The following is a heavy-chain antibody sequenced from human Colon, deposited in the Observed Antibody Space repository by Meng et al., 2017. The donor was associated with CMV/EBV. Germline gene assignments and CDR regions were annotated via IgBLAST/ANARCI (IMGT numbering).Heavy chain of an antibody. V-gene: IGHV1-2*02. D-gene: IGHD6-6*01. J-gene: IGHJ4*02. Sequence: ASVKVSCKTSGYTFTTYGISWVRQAPGQGLEWMGWINPNSGGTNYAQKFQGRVTMTRDTSISTAYMELSRLRSDDTAVYYCARGSSGSSSTLFVGYWGQGTLVTVSS. CDR3: ARGSSGSSSTLFVGY. CDR1: GYTFTTYG. CDR2: INPNSGGT.